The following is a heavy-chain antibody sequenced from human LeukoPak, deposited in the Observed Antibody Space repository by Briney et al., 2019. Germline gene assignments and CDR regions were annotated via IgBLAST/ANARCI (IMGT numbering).Heavy chain of an antibody. CDR2: ITGSGGST. J-gene: IGHJ4*02. CDR3: AGYNCSTTICYTGGFDY. CDR1: GFTFSTYA. D-gene: IGHD2-2*02. V-gene: IGHV3-23*01. Sequence: PGGSLRLSCAASGFTFSTYAMSWVRQAPGKGLEWVSTITGSGGSTYYADSVKGRFTISRDNSKNTLYLQMNSLTAEDTAVYYCAGYNCSTTICYTGGFDYWGQGILVTVSS.